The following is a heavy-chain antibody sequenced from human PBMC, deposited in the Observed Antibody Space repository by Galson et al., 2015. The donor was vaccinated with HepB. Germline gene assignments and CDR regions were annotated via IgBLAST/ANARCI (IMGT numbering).Heavy chain of an antibody. CDR3: ARDQQLPDEHRYYGMDV. V-gene: IGHV3-21*01. CDR1: GFTFSSYS. J-gene: IGHJ6*02. CDR2: ISSSSSYI. Sequence: SLRLSCAASGFTFSSYSMNWVRQAPGKGLEWVSSISSSSSYIYYADSVKGRFTISRDNSKNTLYLQMNSLRAEDTAVYYCARDQQLPDEHRYYGMDVWGQGTTVTVSS. D-gene: IGHD6-13*01.